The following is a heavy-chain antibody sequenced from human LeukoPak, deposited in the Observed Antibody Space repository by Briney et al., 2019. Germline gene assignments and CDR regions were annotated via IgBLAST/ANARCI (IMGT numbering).Heavy chain of an antibody. CDR1: GGSISSGSYY. CDR2: IYTSGST. J-gene: IGHJ3*02. D-gene: IGHD2-2*02. Sequence: SETLSLTCTVSGGSISSGSYYWRWIRQPAGKGLEWIGRIYTSGSTNYNPSLKSRVTISVDTSKNQFSLKLSSVTAADTAVYYCARGKLRYCSSTSCYTDAFDIWGQGTMVTASS. V-gene: IGHV4-61*02. CDR3: ARGKLRYCSSTSCYTDAFDI.